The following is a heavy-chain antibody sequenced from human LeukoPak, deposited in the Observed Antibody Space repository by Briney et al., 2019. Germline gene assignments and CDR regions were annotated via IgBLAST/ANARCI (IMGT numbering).Heavy chain of an antibody. V-gene: IGHV1-2*02. Sequence: GASVKVSCKTSGYTFTGYYMHWVRQAPGQGLEWMGWINPNSGGTNYAQKFQGRVTMTRDRSISTAYMELSRLRSDDTAVYYCARRAYYYDSSGYEAAFDYWGQGTLVTVSS. J-gene: IGHJ4*02. CDR2: INPNSGGT. CDR3: ARRAYYYDSSGYEAAFDY. CDR1: GYTFTGYY. D-gene: IGHD3-22*01.